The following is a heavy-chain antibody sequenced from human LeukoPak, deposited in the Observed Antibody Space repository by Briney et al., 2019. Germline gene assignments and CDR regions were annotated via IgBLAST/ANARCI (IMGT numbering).Heavy chain of an antibody. D-gene: IGHD6-25*01. V-gene: IGHV3-23*01. CDR1: GFTFSNYA. CDR3: AKVGAAKNYYYYYYMDV. CDR2: ISGSGGST. Sequence: GGSLRLSCAASGFTFSNYAMSWVRPAPGRGGEWVSAISGSGGSTYYADSVKGRFTISRDNSKNTLYLQMNSLRAEDTAVYYCAKVGAAKNYYYYYYMDVWGKGTTVTVSS. J-gene: IGHJ6*03.